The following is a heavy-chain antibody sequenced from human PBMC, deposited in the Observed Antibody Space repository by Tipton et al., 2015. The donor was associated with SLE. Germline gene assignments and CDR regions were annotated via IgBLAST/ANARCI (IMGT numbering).Heavy chain of an antibody. CDR2: INHSGST. CDR3: AREGKDQGGPYFDY. CDR1: GGSFSGYY. Sequence: GLVKPSETLSLTCAVYGGSFSGYYWSWIRQPPGKGLEWIGEINHSGSTNYNPSLKSRVTISVDTSKNQFSLKLSSVTAADTAVYYCAREGKDQGGPYFDYWGQGTLVTVSS. D-gene: IGHD2-2*01. V-gene: IGHV4-34*01. J-gene: IGHJ4*02.